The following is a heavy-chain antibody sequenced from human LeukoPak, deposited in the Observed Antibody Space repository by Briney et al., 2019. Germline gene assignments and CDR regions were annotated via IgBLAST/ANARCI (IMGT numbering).Heavy chain of an antibody. Sequence: GGSLRLSCAACGFTFSNAWMSWVGQAPGKGGEWVGRIKSKTDGWTTDYAAPVKGRFTISRDDSKNTLYLQMNSLKTEDRAVYYCTTVDTAMVYYYYYYYMDVWGKGTTVTVSS. D-gene: IGHD5-18*01. CDR3: TTVDTAMVYYYYYYYMDV. CDR1: GFTFSNAW. CDR2: IKSKTDGWTT. V-gene: IGHV3-15*01. J-gene: IGHJ6*03.